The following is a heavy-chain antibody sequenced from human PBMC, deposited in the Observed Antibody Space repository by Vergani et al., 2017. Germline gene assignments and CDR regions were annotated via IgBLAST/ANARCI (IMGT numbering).Heavy chain of an antibody. J-gene: IGHJ4*02. CDR3: ATRPRFGELSVGY. D-gene: IGHD3-10*02. Sequence: QVQLQESGPGLVKPSQTLSLTCTVSGGSISSYYWSWIRQPAGKGLEWIGRIYTSGSTNYSPSFQGHVTISADKSISTTYLQWSSLKASDTAMYYCATRPRFGELSVGYWGQGTLVTVSS. CDR1: GGSISSYY. V-gene: IGHV4-4*07. CDR2: IYTSGST.